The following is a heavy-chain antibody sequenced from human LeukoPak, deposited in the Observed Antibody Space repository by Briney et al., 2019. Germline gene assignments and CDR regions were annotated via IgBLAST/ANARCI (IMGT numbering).Heavy chain of an antibody. CDR3: ARGPAGYN. CDR1: GFTASSNH. Sequence: GGSLRLSCAASGFTASSNHMSWVRQAPGKGLEWVSVIYSGGSTDYADSVKGRFTISRDNLKNTLYLQMNSLRAEDTAVYYCARGPAGYNWGQGTLVTFSS. D-gene: IGHD1-1*01. CDR2: IYSGGST. J-gene: IGHJ4*02. V-gene: IGHV3-53*01.